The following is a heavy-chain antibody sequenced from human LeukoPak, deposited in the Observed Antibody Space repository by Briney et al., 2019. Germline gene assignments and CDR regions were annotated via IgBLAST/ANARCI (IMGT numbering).Heavy chain of an antibody. CDR1: GFTFIDHY. V-gene: IGHV3-72*01. J-gene: IGHJ4*02. CDR2: IRNKANSYTT. Sequence: PGGSLRLSCAASGFTFIDHYMDWVRQAPGKGLEWIGRIRNKANSYTTEYAASVKGRFTVSRDDSKNSLFLQMNSLESEDTAVYYYARRNSVTQGLDNWGQGTLVTVSS. CDR3: ARRNSVTQGLDN. D-gene: IGHD5/OR15-5a*01.